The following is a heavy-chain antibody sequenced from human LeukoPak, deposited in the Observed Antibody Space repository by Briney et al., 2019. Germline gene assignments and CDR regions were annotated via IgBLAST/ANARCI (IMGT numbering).Heavy chain of an antibody. J-gene: IGHJ4*02. CDR1: GFTFSSYG. Sequence: GRSLRLSCAASGFTFSSYGIHWVRQAPGKGLEWVAVIWYDGSNKYYADSVKGRFTISRDKSKNTLYLQMNSLRAEDTALYYCARELSPVVKYYFEYWGQGTLVTVS. D-gene: IGHD3-22*01. V-gene: IGHV3-33*01. CDR3: ARELSPVVKYYFEY. CDR2: IWYDGSNK.